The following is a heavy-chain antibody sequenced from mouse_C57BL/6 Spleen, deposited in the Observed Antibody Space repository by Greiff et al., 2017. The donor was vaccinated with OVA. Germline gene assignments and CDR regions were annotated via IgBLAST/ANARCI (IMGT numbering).Heavy chain of an antibody. CDR1: GYTFTSYW. J-gene: IGHJ4*01. CDR3: ASANPGNRYYYATDY. Sequence: QVQLQQPGAELVQPGASVKLSCKASGYTFTSYWMQWVKQRPGQGLEWIGEIDHSDNYPTSNQKFTGKATLTFATSSSTAYMQLSSLTSEDSAVYYCASANPGNRYYYATDYCGQGTSGTASS. CDR2: IDHSDNYP. V-gene: IGHV1-50*01. D-gene: IGHD2-1*01.